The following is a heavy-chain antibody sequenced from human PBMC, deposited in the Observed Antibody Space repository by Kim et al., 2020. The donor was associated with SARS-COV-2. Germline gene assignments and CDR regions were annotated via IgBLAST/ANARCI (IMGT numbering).Heavy chain of an antibody. V-gene: IGHV3-11*04. CDR3: ARVGSGWSMDV. J-gene: IGHJ6*02. Sequence: GGSLRLSCAASGFTFSDYYMSWIRQAPGKGLECVLYIRNSVTSIYYADSVKGRFTISRDNAKNSLYLQMNSLRAEDTAVYFCARVGSGWSMDVWGQGTTVTVS. CDR1: GFTFSDYY. CDR2: IRNSVTSI. D-gene: IGHD6-13*01.